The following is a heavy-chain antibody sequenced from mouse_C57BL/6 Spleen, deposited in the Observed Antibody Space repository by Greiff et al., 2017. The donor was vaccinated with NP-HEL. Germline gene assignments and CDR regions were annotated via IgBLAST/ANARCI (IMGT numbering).Heavy chain of an antibody. Sequence: VQLQQSGPELVKPGASVKMSCKASGYTFTDYNMHWVKQSHGKRLEWLGYINPNNGGTSYNQKFKGKATLSVNKSSSTAYMEIRNLTSEDSAVYYGAREESYYRYGYAMDYWGKGTSVTVSS. J-gene: IGHJ4*01. CDR1: GYTFTDYN. D-gene: IGHD2-2*01. CDR3: AREESYYRYGYAMDY. CDR2: INPNNGGT. V-gene: IGHV1-22*01.